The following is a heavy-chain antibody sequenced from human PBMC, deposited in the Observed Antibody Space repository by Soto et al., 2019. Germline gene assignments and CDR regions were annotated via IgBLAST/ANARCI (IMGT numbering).Heavy chain of an antibody. CDR1: GGSISSGYYY. CDR2: IYYSGST. Sequence: SETLSLTCTVSGGSISSGYYYWSWIRQPPGKGLEWIGYIYYSGSTYYNPSLKSRVTISVDTSKNQFYLKLSSVTAADTAVYYCARVRDYYESSGYYYDYWGQGTLVTVSS. V-gene: IGHV4-30-4*01. J-gene: IGHJ4*02. CDR3: ARVRDYYESSGYYYDY. D-gene: IGHD3-22*01.